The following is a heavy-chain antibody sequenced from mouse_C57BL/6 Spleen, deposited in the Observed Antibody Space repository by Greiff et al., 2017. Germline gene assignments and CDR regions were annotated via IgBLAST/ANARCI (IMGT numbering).Heavy chain of an antibody. Sequence: VQLQQSGPELVKPGASVKMSCKASGYTFTDYNMHWVKQSHGKGLEWIGYINPNNGGTSYNQKFKGKATLTVNKSSSTAYMELRSLTSECSVVSFWARKADCDGFAYWGQGTLVTVSA. V-gene: IGHV1-22*01. CDR1: GYTFTDYN. J-gene: IGHJ3*01. CDR2: INPNNGGT. CDR3: ARKADCDGFAY.